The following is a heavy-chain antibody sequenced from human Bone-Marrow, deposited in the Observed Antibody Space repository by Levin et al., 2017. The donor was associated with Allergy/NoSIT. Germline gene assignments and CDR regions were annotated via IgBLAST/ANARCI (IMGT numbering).Heavy chain of an antibody. CDR3: ARGADMGGHYYYYMDV. CDR1: GYIFTRFY. CDR2: IDPSGGST. D-gene: IGHD3-16*01. J-gene: IGHJ6*03. V-gene: IGHV1-46*01. Sequence: ASVKVSCTASGYIFTRFYIHWVRQAPGQGLEWMGIIDPSGGSTGYAEKFQDTISMTTDTSTNTVDMEVRSLGSEDTAVYYCARGADMGGHYYYYMDVWGKGTTVTVSS.